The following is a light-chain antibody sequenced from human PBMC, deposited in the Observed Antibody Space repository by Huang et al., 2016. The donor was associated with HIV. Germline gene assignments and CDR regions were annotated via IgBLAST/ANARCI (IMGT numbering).Light chain of an antibody. Sequence: DIQMTQSPSSLSASVGDRVIISCRASQSINKYLNWYQQMPGKAPKLLIYGASTLQRGVSSRFSGSVSGTDFTLTIGSLQPEDAATYYCQQSYKAPRTFDQGTLLEI. CDR1: QSINKY. J-gene: IGKJ2*01. CDR2: GAS. V-gene: IGKV1-39*01. CDR3: QQSYKAPRT.